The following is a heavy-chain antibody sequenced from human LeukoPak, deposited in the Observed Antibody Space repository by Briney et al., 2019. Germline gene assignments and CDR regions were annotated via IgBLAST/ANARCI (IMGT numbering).Heavy chain of an antibody. V-gene: IGHV4-59*01. Sequence: PSETLSLTCAVYGGSISSYYWTWIRQPPGKGLEWIGYIYYSGSTNYNPSLKSRVTISVDTSKNQFSLKLSSVTAADTAVYYCAGSFGITMVRGNWFDPWGQGTLVTVSS. CDR2: IYYSGST. CDR3: AGSFGITMVRGNWFDP. J-gene: IGHJ5*02. CDR1: GGSISSYY. D-gene: IGHD3-10*01.